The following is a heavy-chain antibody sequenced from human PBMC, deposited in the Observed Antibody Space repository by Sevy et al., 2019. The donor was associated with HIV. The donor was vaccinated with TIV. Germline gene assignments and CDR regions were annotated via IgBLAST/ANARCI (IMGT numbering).Heavy chain of an antibody. Sequence: GGSLRLSCAASGFTFSSYWMSWVRQAPGKGLEWVANIKQEGSEKYYVDSVKGRFTISRDNAKNSLYLQMDSLRAEDTAVYYCARDKWFGESISGGSMDVWGQGTTVTVSS. CDR1: GFTFSSYW. D-gene: IGHD3-10*01. J-gene: IGHJ6*02. CDR2: IKQEGSEK. V-gene: IGHV3-7*01. CDR3: ARDKWFGESISGGSMDV.